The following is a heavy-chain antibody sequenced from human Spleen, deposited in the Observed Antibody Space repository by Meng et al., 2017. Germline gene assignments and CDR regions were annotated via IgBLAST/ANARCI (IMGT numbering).Heavy chain of an antibody. V-gene: IGHV3-20*04. Sequence: GESLKIPCAAPGFTFDDPGMSWVRKAPGKGLEWVSAINWNGGSTGYADSVKGLFTIPRDNAKNSLYPQMNSLRAEDTALYYCAREWYYYDSTRGGAFDIWGQGTMVTVSS. CDR2: INWNGGST. D-gene: IGHD3-22*01. J-gene: IGHJ3*02. CDR3: AREWYYYDSTRGGAFDI. CDR1: GFTFDDPG.